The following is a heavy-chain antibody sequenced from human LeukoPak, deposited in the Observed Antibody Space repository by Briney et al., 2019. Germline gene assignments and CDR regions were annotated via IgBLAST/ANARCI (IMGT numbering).Heavy chain of an antibody. V-gene: IGHV1-2*06. CDR2: INPNSGGT. CDR3: ARLGCSSTSCRSDFDY. J-gene: IGHJ4*02. CDR1: GYTFTGYY. Sequence: ASVKVSCKASGYTFTGYYMHWVRQAPGQGLEWMGRINPNSGGTNYAQKFQGRVTMTRDTSISTAYMELSRLRSDDTAVYYCARLGCSSTSCRSDFDYWGQGTLVTVSS. D-gene: IGHD2-2*01.